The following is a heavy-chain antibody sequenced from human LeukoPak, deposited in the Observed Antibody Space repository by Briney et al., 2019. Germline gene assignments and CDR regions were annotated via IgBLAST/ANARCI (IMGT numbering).Heavy chain of an antibody. CDR1: GGSSSGYY. CDR2: INHSGST. V-gene: IGHV4-34*01. D-gene: IGHD3-22*01. Sequence: SETLSLTCAVYGGSSSGYYWSWIRQPPGKGLEWIGEINHSGSTNYNPSLKSRVTISVDTSKNQFSLKLSSVTAADTAVYYCARGRATYYYDSSGYYYFDYWGQGTLVTVSS. CDR3: ARGRATYYYDSSGYYYFDY. J-gene: IGHJ4*02.